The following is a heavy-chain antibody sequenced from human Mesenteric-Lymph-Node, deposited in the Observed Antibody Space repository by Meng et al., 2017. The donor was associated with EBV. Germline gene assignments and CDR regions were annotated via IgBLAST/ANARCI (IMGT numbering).Heavy chain of an antibody. CDR2: IVPNVGTG. D-gene: IGHD1-1*01. J-gene: IGHJ4*02. Sequence: QVQLVQSGAEVKKPGSSVKASCKSSGGTFSNSAFSWVRQAPGQGLELVGAIVPNVGTGRYSQKFQGRVTITADRSTNTVYIEVSSLTSEDTAVYYCAMSRAGHWNLLDNWGQGTLVTVSS. V-gene: IGHV1-69*06. CDR3: AMSRAGHWNLLDN. CDR1: GGTFSNSA.